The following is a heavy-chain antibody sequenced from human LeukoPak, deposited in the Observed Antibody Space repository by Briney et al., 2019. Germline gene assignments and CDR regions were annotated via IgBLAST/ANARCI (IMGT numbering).Heavy chain of an antibody. CDR3: AREIECSGGSCYFPFDY. Sequence: SETLSLTCTVSGGSISGYYWSWIRQPAGKGLEWIGRIYTSGSTNYNPSLKSRVTMSVDTSKNQISLKLSSVTAADTAIYYCAREIECSGGSCYFPFDYWGQGTLVTVSS. J-gene: IGHJ4*02. CDR1: GGSISGYY. V-gene: IGHV4-4*07. D-gene: IGHD2-15*01. CDR2: IYTSGST.